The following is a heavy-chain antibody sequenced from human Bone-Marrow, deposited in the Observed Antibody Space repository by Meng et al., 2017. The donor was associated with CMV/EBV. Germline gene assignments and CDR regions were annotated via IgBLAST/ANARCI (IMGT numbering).Heavy chain of an antibody. V-gene: IGHV3-30*04. D-gene: IGHD2-2*01. CDR2: ISYDGSNK. Sequence: FTCSSYAMHWVRQAPGQGLEWVAVISYDGSNKYYADSVKGRFTISRDNSKNTLYLQMNSLRAEDTAVYYCARELGYCSSTSCLLYFDYWGQGTLVTVSS. CDR3: ARELGYCSSTSCLLYFDY. CDR1: FTCSSYA. J-gene: IGHJ4*02.